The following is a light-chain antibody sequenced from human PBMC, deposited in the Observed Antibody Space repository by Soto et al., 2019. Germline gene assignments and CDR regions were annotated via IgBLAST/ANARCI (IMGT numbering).Light chain of an antibody. J-gene: IGLJ1*01. Sequence: SYELTQPLSVSVALGQTARITCGGNNIGSKNVHWYQQKPGQAPVLVIYRDSNRPSGIPERFSGSNSGNTATLTISRAQAGDDADYYCQVWDSSTGVFGTGTKVTVL. V-gene: IGLV3-9*01. CDR3: QVWDSSTGV. CDR2: RDS. CDR1: NIGSKN.